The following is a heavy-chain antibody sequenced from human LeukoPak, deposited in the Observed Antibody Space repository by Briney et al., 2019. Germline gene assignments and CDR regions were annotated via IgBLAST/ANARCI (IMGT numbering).Heavy chain of an antibody. CDR1: GFTFSTYA. D-gene: IGHD1-26*01. V-gene: IGHV3-23*01. CDR2: ISGSGDNT. Sequence: PGVSLRISCAASGFTFSTYAMNWVRQAPGQGLEWVSGISGSGDNTYYADSVRGRFTISRDKSKSTVYLQMNSLGVEDTAIYYCARGRKLGAPTYFFDYWGQGTLVTVSS. J-gene: IGHJ4*02. CDR3: ARGRKLGAPTYFFDY.